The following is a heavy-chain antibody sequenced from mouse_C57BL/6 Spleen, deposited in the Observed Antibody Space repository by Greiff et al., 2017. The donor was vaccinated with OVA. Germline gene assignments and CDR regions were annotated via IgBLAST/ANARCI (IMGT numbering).Heavy chain of an antibody. V-gene: IGHV5-17*01. Sequence: EVKLMESGGGLVKPGGSLKLSCAASGFTFSDYGMHWVRQAPEKGLEWVAYISSGSSTIYYADTVKGRFTISRDNAKNTLFLQMTSLRSEDTAMYYCARYYYGSNFDVWGTGTTVTVSS. CDR3: ARYYYGSNFDV. D-gene: IGHD1-1*01. CDR2: ISSGSSTI. J-gene: IGHJ1*03. CDR1: GFTFSDYG.